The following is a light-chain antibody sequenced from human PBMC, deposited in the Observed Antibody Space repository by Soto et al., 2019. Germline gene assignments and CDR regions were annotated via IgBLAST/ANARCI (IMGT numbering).Light chain of an antibody. J-gene: IGLJ2*01. CDR2: EDN. CDR1: NSDFGSYNL. V-gene: IGLV2-23*01. CDR3: CSYAGSNVV. Sequence: QSVLTQPASVSGSPGQSISISCTGTNSDFGSYNLVSWYQQYPGKAPKLMIYEDNKRPSGVSYRFSGSKSGNTASLTISGLQAEDEADYYCCSYAGSNVVFGGGTQLTVL.